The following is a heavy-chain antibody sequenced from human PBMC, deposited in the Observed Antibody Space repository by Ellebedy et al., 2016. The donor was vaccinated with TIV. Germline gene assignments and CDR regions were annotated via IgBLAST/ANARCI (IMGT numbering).Heavy chain of an antibody. CDR1: GYRFTGYY. Sequence: ASVKVSCKASGYRFTGYYMHWVRQAPGQGLEWLGWINPKSGATNYTQELHGRVTMTRDTSITTAYMELNSLTSDDTAVYYCATGGRLSATRGLNWPFDYWGQGTLVSVS. D-gene: IGHD3-10*01. CDR3: ATGGRLSATRGLNWPFDY. J-gene: IGHJ4*02. CDR2: INPKSGAT. V-gene: IGHV1-2*02.